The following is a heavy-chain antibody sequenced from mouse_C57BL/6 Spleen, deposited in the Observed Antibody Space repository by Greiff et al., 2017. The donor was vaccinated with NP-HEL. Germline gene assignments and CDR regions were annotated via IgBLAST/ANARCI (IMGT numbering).Heavy chain of an antibody. CDR3: ARVGYSLRGLAWFAY. J-gene: IGHJ3*01. V-gene: IGHV1-85*01. Sequence: VQLQQSGPELVKPGASVKLSCKASGYTFTSYDINWVKQRPGQGLEWIGWIYPRDGSTKYNEKFKGKATLTVDTSSSTAYMELHSLTSEDSAVYVGARVGYSLRGLAWFAYWGQGTLVTVSA. D-gene: IGHD2-12*01. CDR1: GYTFTSYD. CDR2: IYPRDGST.